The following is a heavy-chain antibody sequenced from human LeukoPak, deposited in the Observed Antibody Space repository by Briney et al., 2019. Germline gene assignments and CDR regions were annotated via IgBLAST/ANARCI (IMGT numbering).Heavy chain of an antibody. V-gene: IGHV4-30-4*01. CDR1: GGSISSGDYY. CDR3: ARVRYYDSSGYNWFDP. Sequence: PSETLSLTCTVSGGSISSGDYYWSWIRQPPGKGLEWIVYIYYSGSTYYNPSLKSRVTISVDTSKNQFSLKLSSVTAADTAVYYCARVRYYDSSGYNWFDPWGQGTLVTVSS. D-gene: IGHD3-22*01. CDR2: IYYSGST. J-gene: IGHJ5*02.